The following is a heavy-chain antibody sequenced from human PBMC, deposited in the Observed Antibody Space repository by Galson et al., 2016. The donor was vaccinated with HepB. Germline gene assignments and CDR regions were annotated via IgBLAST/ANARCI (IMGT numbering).Heavy chain of an antibody. Sequence: SLRLSCAASGFTFRDHAMHWVRQAPGKGLEWVAGISWTRNDIVYADSVKGRFTISRDNAKNSLYLQMNSVRAEDTALYYCAKDLDSSESYSYQYGMDVWGQGTTVTVSS. D-gene: IGHD3-22*01. CDR2: ISWTRNDI. CDR1: GFTFRDHA. J-gene: IGHJ6*02. V-gene: IGHV3-9*01. CDR3: AKDLDSSESYSYQYGMDV.